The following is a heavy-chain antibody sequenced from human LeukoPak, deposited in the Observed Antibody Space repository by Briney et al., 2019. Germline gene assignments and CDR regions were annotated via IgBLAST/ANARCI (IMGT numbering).Heavy chain of an antibody. J-gene: IGHJ6*02. Sequence: GGSLRLSCVASGFTFGKYWMSWVRQAPGKGLEWVASIKQDGSERFYVDSVKGRFTISRDNAKNLLSLQMNSLRAEDTAVYYCARSMNGYYYAMDVWGQGTTVTVSS. V-gene: IGHV3-7*01. CDR1: GFTFGKYW. CDR2: IKQDGSER. D-gene: IGHD6-6*01. CDR3: ARSMNGYYYAMDV.